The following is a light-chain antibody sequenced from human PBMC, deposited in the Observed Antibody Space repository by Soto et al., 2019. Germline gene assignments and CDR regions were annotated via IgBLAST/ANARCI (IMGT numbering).Light chain of an antibody. Sequence: DIVMTQSPLSLRVSPGEPASISCRSSQSLLHSNGYNYLDWYLQKPGQSPQLLIYLGSKRASGVPDRFSGSGSGTDFPLKISRVEAQEVGVYYCMQSLQTPPFTFGPGTKVDIK. J-gene: IGKJ3*01. CDR2: LGS. V-gene: IGKV2-28*01. CDR1: QSLLHSNGYNY. CDR3: MQSLQTPPFT.